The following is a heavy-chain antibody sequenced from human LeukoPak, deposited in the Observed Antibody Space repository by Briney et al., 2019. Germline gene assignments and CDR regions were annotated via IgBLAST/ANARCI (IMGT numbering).Heavy chain of an antibody. D-gene: IGHD6-19*01. J-gene: IGHJ3*02. CDR3: ARHQMAGPFDAFDI. V-gene: IGHV5-51*01. Sequence: GESLKISCKGDGYTFTNYWIVWVRQMPGKGLEWMGVIYYDDSETQYNPSFQGQVTISVDKSISTVYLQWSALKASDSAMYYCARHQMAGPFDAFDIWGQGTMVTVSS. CDR2: IYYDDSET. CDR1: GYTFTNYW.